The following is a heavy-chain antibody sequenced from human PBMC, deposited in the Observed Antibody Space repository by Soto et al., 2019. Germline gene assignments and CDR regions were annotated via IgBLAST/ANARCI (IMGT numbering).Heavy chain of an antibody. Sequence: ASVKVSCKASGYTFTSYYMHWVRQAPGQGLEWMGIINPSGGSTSYAQKFQGRVTMTRDTSTSTVYMELSSLRSEDTAVYYCARGGRYDILTGYPFYGMDVWGQGTTVTV. CDR3: ARGGRYDILTGYPFYGMDV. V-gene: IGHV1-46*01. J-gene: IGHJ6*02. CDR1: GYTFTSYY. D-gene: IGHD3-9*01. CDR2: INPSGGST.